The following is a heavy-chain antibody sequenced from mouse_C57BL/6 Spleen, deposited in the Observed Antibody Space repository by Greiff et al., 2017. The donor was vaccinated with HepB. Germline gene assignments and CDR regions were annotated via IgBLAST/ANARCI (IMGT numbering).Heavy chain of an antibody. V-gene: IGHV1-26*01. Sequence: VQLQQSGPELVKPGASVKISCKASGYTFTDYYMNWVKQSHGKSLEWIGDINPNNGGTSYNQKFKGKATLTVDKSSSTAYMELRSLTSEDSAVYYCAAYYCGSSYWFADWGQGTLVTVSA. D-gene: IGHD1-1*01. CDR2: INPNNGGT. J-gene: IGHJ3*01. CDR3: AAYYCGSSYWFAD. CDR1: GYTFTDYY.